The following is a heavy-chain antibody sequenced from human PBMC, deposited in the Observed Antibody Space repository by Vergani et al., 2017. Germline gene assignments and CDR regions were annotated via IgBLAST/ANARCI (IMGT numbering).Heavy chain of an antibody. CDR2: ISYAGSNK. V-gene: IGHV3-30*18. CDR1: GFTFSSYG. Sequence: QVQLVESGGGVVQPGRSLRLSCAASGFTFSSYGMHWVRQAPGKGLEWVAVISYAGSNKYYADSVKGRFTISRDNSKNTLYLQMNSLSAEDTAVYYCAKGLRPWIQLWTLYDYGMDVWGQGTTVTVSS. J-gene: IGHJ6*02. D-gene: IGHD5-18*01. CDR3: AKGLRPWIQLWTLYDYGMDV.